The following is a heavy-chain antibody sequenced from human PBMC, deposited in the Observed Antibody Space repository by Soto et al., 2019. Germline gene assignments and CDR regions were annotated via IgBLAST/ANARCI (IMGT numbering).Heavy chain of an antibody. CDR3: ASEYGSGSYGYYYGMDV. CDR2: ISRSGDNT. J-gene: IGHJ6*02. V-gene: IGHV3-23*01. D-gene: IGHD3-10*01. Sequence: GGSLRLSCAASGFTFSNYAMTWVRQAPGKGLEWVSGISRSGDNTYYADSVKGRFAISRDDSKNTVYLQMNSLGADDTAVYYCASEYGSGSYGYYYGMDVWGQGTTVTVSS. CDR1: GFTFSNYA.